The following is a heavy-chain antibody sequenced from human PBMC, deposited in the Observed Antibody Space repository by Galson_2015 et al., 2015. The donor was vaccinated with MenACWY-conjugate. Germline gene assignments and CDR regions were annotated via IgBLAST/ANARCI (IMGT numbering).Heavy chain of an antibody. D-gene: IGHD1-26*01. J-gene: IGHJ6*03. CDR2: IKQDGCEK. CDR3: ATRGAKYYYYMDV. CDR1: GFTFSTYW. V-gene: IGHV3-7*03. Sequence: SLRLSCAASGFTFSTYWMSWVRQAPGKGLEWVANIKQDGCEKYYVDSVKGRFTITRDNAQNSLYLQMDSLRADDTAVYYCATRGAKYYYYMDVWGKGTTVTVSS.